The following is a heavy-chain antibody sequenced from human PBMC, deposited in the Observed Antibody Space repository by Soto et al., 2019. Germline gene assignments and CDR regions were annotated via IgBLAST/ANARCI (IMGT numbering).Heavy chain of an antibody. J-gene: IGHJ4*02. Sequence: EVQLVESGGGLVRPGGSLTLSCAASGLPISGYWMRWVRQAPGEGLVWVSRIRSDGHETTYADSAKGRFTVSRDNAKNTLYLQTYSLRAEGTAVYYCVRGGQFSSVPLEYWGQGTRVAVSS. CDR3: VRGGQFSSVPLEY. CDR2: IRSDGHET. V-gene: IGHV3-74*01. D-gene: IGHD6-19*01. CDR1: GLPISGYW.